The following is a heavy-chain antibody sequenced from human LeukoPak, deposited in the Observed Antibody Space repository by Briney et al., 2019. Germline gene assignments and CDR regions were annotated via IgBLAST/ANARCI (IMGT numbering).Heavy chain of an antibody. V-gene: IGHV3-7*01. CDR2: IKQDGSEK. CDR3: ARITFYYGSSGYLGWFDP. D-gene: IGHD3-22*01. CDR1: GFTFSNYW. Sequence: PGGSLRLSCAASGFTFSNYWMSWVRQAPGKGLEWVANIKQDGSEKHYVDSVKGRFTISRDNAENSLSLQMNSLRAEDTAVYYCARITFYYGSSGYLGWFDPWGQGTLVTVSS. J-gene: IGHJ5*02.